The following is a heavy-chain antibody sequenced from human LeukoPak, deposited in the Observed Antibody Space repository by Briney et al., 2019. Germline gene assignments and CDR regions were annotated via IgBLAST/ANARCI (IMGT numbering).Heavy chain of an antibody. CDR3: ASTRVPIQETTQT. Sequence: GSLRLSCAASGFTISGNYMTWVRQAPGKGLEWVSVIYGGGSTYYADSVKGRFTISRHDSENTVYLQMNSLRPEDTAVYYCASTRVPIQETTQTWGKGTLVTVSS. CDR1: GFTISGNY. J-gene: IGHJ5*02. D-gene: IGHD5-18*01. CDR2: IYGGGST. V-gene: IGHV3-53*04.